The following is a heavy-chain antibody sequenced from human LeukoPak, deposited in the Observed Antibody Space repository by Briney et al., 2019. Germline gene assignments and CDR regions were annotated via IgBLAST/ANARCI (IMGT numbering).Heavy chain of an antibody. CDR2: IYYSGST. V-gene: IGHV4-39*01. CDR3: ARQRDRGYSYGYSSEDYYFDY. D-gene: IGHD5-18*01. Sequence: SETLSLTCTVSGGSISSSSYYWGWIRQPPGKGLEWIGSIYYSGSTYYNPSLKSRVTISVDTSKNQFSLKLSSVTAADTAVYYCARQRDRGYSYGYSSEDYYFDYWGQGTLVTVSS. CDR1: GGSISSSSYY. J-gene: IGHJ4*02.